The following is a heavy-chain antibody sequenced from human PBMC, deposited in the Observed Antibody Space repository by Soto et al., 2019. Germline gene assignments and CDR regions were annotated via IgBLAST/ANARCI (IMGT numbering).Heavy chain of an antibody. Sequence: SETLSLTCTVSGGSISSYYWSWIRQPPGKGLEWIGYIYYSGSTYYNPSLKSRVTISVDTSKNQFSLKLSSVTAADTAVYYCAGNRFWFDPWGQGILVTVSS. J-gene: IGHJ5*02. CDR3: AGNRFWFDP. V-gene: IGHV4-59*08. CDR1: GGSISSYY. CDR2: IYYSGST.